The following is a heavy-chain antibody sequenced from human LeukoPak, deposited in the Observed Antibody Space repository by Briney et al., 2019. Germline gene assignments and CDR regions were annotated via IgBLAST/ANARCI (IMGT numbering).Heavy chain of an antibody. Sequence: ASVKVSCKASGFTFIKFGITWVRQAPGQGLDWVGWISTYNGNTNYAQKFQGRVSMTTDSSTKTAYMELRNLRSDDTAVYYCARDPTNTSGRKVYLDHWGQGTRVSVSS. CDR3: ARDPTNTSGRKVYLDH. CDR2: ISTYNGNT. V-gene: IGHV1-18*01. J-gene: IGHJ4*02. CDR1: GFTFIKFG. D-gene: IGHD6-19*01.